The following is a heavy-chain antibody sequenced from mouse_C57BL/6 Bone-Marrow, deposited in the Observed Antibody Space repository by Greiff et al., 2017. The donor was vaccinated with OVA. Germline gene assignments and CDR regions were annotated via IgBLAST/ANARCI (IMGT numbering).Heavy chain of an antibody. CDR3: TTGELRSGFAY. CDR2: IDPENGDT. D-gene: IGHD2-4*01. V-gene: IGHV14-4*01. Sequence: VQLQQSGAELVRPGASVKLSCTASGFNIKDDYMHWVKQRPEQGLEWIGWIDPENGDTEYASKFQGKATITADTSSNTAYLQLSSLTSEDTAVYYCTTGELRSGFAYWGQGTLVTVSA. CDR1: GFNIKDDY. J-gene: IGHJ3*01.